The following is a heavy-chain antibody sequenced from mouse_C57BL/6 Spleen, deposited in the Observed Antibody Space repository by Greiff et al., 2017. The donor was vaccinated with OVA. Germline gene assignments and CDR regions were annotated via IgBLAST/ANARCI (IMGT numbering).Heavy chain of an antibody. V-gene: IGHV1-76*01. CDR1: GYTFTDYY. CDR2: IYPGSGNT. J-gene: IGHJ2*01. Sequence: QVQLQQSGAELVRPGASVKLSCKASGYTFTDYYINWVKQRPGQGLEWIARIYPGSGNTYYNEKFKGKATLTAEKSSSTAYMQLSSLTSEDSAVYFCARFDYGSSYLYFDYWGQGTTLTVSS. CDR3: ARFDYGSSYLYFDY. D-gene: IGHD1-1*01.